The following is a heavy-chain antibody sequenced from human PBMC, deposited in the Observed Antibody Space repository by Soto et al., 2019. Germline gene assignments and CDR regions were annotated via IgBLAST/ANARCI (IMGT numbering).Heavy chain of an antibody. V-gene: IGHV1-69*04. D-gene: IGHD2-2*01. CDR1: GGTFSSYT. CDR2: IIPILGIA. CDR3: ARDVSLIVVVPAAIRWYFDL. J-gene: IGHJ2*01. Sequence: SVKVSCKASGGTFSSYTISWVRQAPGQGLEWMGRIIPILGIANYAQKFQGRVTITADKSTSTAYMELSSLRSEDTAVYYCARDVSLIVVVPAAIRWYFDLWGRGTLDTVSS.